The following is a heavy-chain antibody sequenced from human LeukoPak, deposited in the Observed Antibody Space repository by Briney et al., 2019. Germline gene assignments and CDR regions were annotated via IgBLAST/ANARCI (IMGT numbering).Heavy chain of an antibody. D-gene: IGHD2-2*01. CDR2: INAGNGNT. J-gene: IGHJ6*02. CDR1: GYTFTSYA. V-gene: IGHV1-3*01. Sequence: ASVKVSCKASGYTFTSYAMHWVRQAPGQRLEWMGWINAGNGNTKYSQKFQGRVTITRDTSASTAYMELSSLRSEDTAVYYCARAVYCSSTSCYWFDYYGMDVWGQGTTVTVSS. CDR3: ARAVYCSSTSCYWFDYYGMDV.